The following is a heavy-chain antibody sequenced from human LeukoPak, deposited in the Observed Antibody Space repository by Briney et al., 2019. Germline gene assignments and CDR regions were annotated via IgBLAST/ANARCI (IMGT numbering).Heavy chain of an antibody. D-gene: IGHD4-23*01. CDR3: ARGHYGGNRYFDI. J-gene: IGHJ4*02. CDR2: IHPNSGKT. V-gene: IGHV1-8*01. CDR1: GYTFRSYE. Sequence: GASVKVSCKPSGYTFRSYEINWVRQAPGQGLEWVGWIHPNSGKTGYAQKFQGRVTMTRDTSTETAFMELSSLKFDDTAIFYCARGHYGGNRYFDIWGQGTLVTVSS.